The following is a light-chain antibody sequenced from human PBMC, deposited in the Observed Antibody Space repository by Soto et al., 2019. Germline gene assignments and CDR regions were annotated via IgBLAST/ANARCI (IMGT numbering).Light chain of an antibody. CDR1: SMYVGGYNY. V-gene: IGLV2-8*01. Sequence: QSPLTRAPEASVSPRQSVTVLCTRTSMYVGGYNYVVWYQQPPGKAPTLILYDVTKRPSGVADRFSGSKSGQTAFLTVSGLRAEAEDDYYCSSYAGSNRVLFGTGTKVTV. CDR3: SSYAGSNRVL. CDR2: DVT. J-gene: IGLJ1*01.